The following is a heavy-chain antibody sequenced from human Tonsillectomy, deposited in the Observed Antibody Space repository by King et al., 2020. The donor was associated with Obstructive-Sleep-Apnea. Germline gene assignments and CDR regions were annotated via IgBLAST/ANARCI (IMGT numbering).Heavy chain of an antibody. CDR2: ISYDGSNK. CDR1: GFTFSSYA. CDR3: VSSCRHHYYYYGMDV. V-gene: IGHV3-30*04. Sequence: VQLVESGGGVVQPGTSLRLSCAASGFTFSSYAMYWVRQAPGKGLEWVAVISYDGSNKNYADPVKGRFTISRDNSKNTLYLQMNSLRAEDTAVYYCVSSCRHHYYYYGMDVWGQGTMVTVSS. J-gene: IGHJ6*02.